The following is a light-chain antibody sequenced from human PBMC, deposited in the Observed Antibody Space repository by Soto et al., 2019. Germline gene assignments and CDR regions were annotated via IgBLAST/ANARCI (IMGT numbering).Light chain of an antibody. CDR3: QSYDSSLSGWV. V-gene: IGLV1-40*01. Sequence: QSVLTQPPSVSGAPGQRVTISCTGSSSNIGAGYGVHWYQQLPGTAPKLPIYTNNNRPSGVPDRFSGSKSGTSASLAITGLLAEDEADYYCQSYDSSLSGWVFGGGTKLTVL. CDR1: SSNIGAGYG. CDR2: TNN. J-gene: IGLJ3*02.